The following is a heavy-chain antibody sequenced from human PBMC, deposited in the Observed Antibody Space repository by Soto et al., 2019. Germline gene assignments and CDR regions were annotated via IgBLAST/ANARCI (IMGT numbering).Heavy chain of an antibody. CDR2: ISYDGSNK. J-gene: IGHJ4*02. CDR1: GFTFSSYG. CDR3: AKSQGGGYSYGFDY. D-gene: IGHD5-18*01. Sequence: QVQLVESGGGVVQPGRSLRLSCAASGFTFSSYGMHWVRQAPGKGLEWVAVISYDGSNKYYADSVKGRFTISRDNSKNTLYLQMNCLRAEDTAVYHCAKSQGGGYSYGFDYWGQGTLVTVSS. V-gene: IGHV3-30*18.